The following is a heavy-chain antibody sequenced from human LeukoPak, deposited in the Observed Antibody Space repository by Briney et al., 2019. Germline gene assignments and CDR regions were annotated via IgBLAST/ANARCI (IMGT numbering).Heavy chain of an antibody. D-gene: IGHD3-10*01. V-gene: IGHV3-30*04. J-gene: IGHJ6*02. CDR2: LSFDGSEK. CDR3: ARDRGSGSSFGMDV. CDR1: GFTFRTYA. Sequence: PGGSLRLSCVASGFTFRTYAMTWVRQAPGKGLEWVAVLSFDGSEKYYADSVKGRFTISRDNSKNTLYLQMNGLTTEDTAVYYCARDRGSGSSFGMDVWGQGTTVTVSS.